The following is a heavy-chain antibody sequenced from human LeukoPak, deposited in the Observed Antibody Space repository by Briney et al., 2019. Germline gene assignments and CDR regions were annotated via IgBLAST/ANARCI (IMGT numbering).Heavy chain of an antibody. J-gene: IGHJ5*02. D-gene: IGHD3-22*01. CDR2: INPNSGGT. CDR3: AREVVVVIPYNWFDP. Sequence: ASVKVSCKASGYTFTGYYMHWVRQAPGQGLEWMGWINPNSGGTNYAQKFQGRVTMTRDTSISTAYMELSRLRSDDTAVYYCAREVVVVIPYNWFDPWGQGTLVTVSS. CDR1: GYTFTGYY. V-gene: IGHV1-2*02.